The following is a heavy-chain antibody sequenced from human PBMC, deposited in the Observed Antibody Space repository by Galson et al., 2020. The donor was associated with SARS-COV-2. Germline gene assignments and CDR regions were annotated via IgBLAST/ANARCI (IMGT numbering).Heavy chain of an antibody. D-gene: IGHD3-9*01. V-gene: IGHV4-59*01. Sequence: ASETLSLTCTVSGGSISSFYWSWIRQPPGKGLEWIGYAHYSGDTKYNDSLRSRVSMSLDTSNKLFSLTLRTVTAADTAIYFCTRGVRGGSTGYYYYDNWGQGTLVTVS. CDR2: AHYSGDT. J-gene: IGHJ4*02. CDR1: GGSISSFY. CDR3: TRGVRGGSTGYYYYDN.